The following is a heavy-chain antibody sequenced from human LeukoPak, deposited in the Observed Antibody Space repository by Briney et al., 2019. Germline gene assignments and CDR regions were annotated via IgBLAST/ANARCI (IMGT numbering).Heavy chain of an antibody. Sequence: SVKVSCKASGGTFSSYAISWVRQAPGQGLEWMGGIIPIFGTANYAQKFQGRVTITADESTSTAYMELSSLRSEDTAVYYCARGNDGPDYFDYWGQGTLVAVSS. D-gene: IGHD1-1*01. CDR3: ARGNDGPDYFDY. V-gene: IGHV1-69*13. CDR1: GGTFSSYA. CDR2: IIPIFGTA. J-gene: IGHJ4*02.